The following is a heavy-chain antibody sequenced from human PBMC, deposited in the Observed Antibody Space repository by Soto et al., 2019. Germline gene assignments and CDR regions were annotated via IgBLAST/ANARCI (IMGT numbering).Heavy chain of an antibody. CDR3: AKLTYPSDSTGYYYERVSGWIDS. V-gene: IGHV3-23*01. CDR2: ISASGGTA. J-gene: IGHJ5*01. CDR1: GFMFSSYA. Sequence: GGSLRLSCAASGFMFSSYAMSWVRQAPGKGLEWVSSISASGGTANLADSVEGRCTISRDNSKSTLYLQMNSLRAEDTAVYYCAKLTYPSDSTGYYYERVSGWIDSWGQGTMVTV. D-gene: IGHD3-22*01.